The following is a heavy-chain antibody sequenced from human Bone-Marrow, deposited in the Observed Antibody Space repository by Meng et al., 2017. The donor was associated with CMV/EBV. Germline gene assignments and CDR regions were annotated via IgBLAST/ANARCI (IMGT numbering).Heavy chain of an antibody. CDR2: INPSGIST. V-gene: IGHV1-46*01. CDR3: RLGVRPRAPFDD. CDR1: GYTITTYY. J-gene: IGHJ4*02. Sequence: ASAKDSCKASGYTITTYYMHWVRQAPGQGLGWRGLINPSGISTSYAQKFKGSVTMTRDTSTSTVDMELSSLRSEDTAVYYCRLGVRPRAPFDDWGQGTLVTVSS. D-gene: IGHD3-10*02.